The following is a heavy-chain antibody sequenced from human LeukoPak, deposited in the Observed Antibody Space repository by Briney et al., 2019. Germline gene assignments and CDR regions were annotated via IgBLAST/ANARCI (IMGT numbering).Heavy chain of an antibody. D-gene: IGHD2-15*01. CDR2: INPNSGDT. Sequence: ASVKVSCKASGYTFTGYYMHWVRQAPGQGLEWMGWINPNSGDTNYAQKFQGRVTMTRDASISTAYMELSRLRSDDTAVYYCARETGGGNAFDIWGQGTMVTVSS. CDR3: ARETGGGNAFDI. CDR1: GYTFTGYY. V-gene: IGHV1-2*02. J-gene: IGHJ3*02.